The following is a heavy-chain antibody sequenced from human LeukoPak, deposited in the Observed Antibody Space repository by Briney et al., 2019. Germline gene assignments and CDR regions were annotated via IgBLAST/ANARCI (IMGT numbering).Heavy chain of an antibody. CDR2: IKNKGDGGTT. CDR3: TTSGTPFEY. J-gene: IGHJ4*02. Sequence: GGSLRLSCAAAGFTFNKAWMSWVRLAPGKGLEWVGRIKNKGDGGTTDYAAPVKGRFTVSRDDSKSTLYLQMNSLKTEDTAVYYCTTSGTPFEYWGQGTLVTVSS. V-gene: IGHV3-15*01. D-gene: IGHD3-10*01. CDR1: GFTFNKAW.